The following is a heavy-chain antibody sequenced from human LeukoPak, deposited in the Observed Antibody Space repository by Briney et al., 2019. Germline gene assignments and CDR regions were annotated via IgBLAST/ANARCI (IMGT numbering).Heavy chain of an antibody. CDR3: ARGGAYFDY. D-gene: IGHD1-26*01. CDR2: IYYSGST. V-gene: IGHV4-59*01. Sequence: SETLSLTCTVSGGSISSYYWSWIRQPPGKGLEWIGYIYYSGSTKYNPSLKSRVTISVDTSKDQFSLELSSVTAADTAVYYCARGGAYFDYWGQGTLVTVSS. J-gene: IGHJ4*02. CDR1: GGSISSYY.